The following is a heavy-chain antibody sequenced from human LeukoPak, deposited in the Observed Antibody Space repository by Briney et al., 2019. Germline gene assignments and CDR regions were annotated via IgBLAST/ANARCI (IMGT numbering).Heavy chain of an antibody. V-gene: IGHV3-23*01. CDR2: ISAGADST. CDR1: TFTFSSYE. D-gene: IGHD4-17*01. CDR3: ARGVYGDSDS. J-gene: IGHJ5*01. Sequence: KAGGSLRLSCAASTFTFSSYEMSWVRQAPGKGLEWVSAISAGADSTYYADSVQGRFTISRDNSKNTLFLQMSGLRAEDTAVYFCARGVYGDSDSWGQGTLVTVSS.